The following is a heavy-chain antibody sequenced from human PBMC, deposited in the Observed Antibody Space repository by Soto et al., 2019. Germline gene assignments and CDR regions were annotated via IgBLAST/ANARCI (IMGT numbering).Heavy chain of an antibody. V-gene: IGHV3-23*01. CDR3: ARDHLGEKAELLLYYFDY. CDR1: GFNFSSYA. CDR2: ISVSGTYT. D-gene: IGHD2-2*02. J-gene: IGHJ4*02. Sequence: EVQLLESGGGLVQPGGSLRLSCAASGFNFSSYAMNWVRQAPGKGLEWVSGISVSGTYTYYAESVKGRFTISRDNPKNTLYLQMNSLRAEDTAVYYCARDHLGEKAELLLYYFDYWGQGTLVTVSS.